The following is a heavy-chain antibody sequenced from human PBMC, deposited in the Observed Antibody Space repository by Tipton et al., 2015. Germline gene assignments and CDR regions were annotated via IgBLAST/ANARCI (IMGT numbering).Heavy chain of an antibody. J-gene: IGHJ5*02. CDR2: ILPIVDVT. V-gene: IGHV1-69*01. CDR3: ARDSTSAGNWFDP. Sequence: QVQLVQSGAEVKKPGSSVKVSCKASGGTFSTYALTWVRQAPGQGLEWMGGILPIVDVTNYAQNFQGRLTLTAEESTGTAYMELTSLTSEDTAIYYCARDSTSAGNWFDPWGQGTLVTVSS. CDR1: GGTFSTYA. D-gene: IGHD3-16*01.